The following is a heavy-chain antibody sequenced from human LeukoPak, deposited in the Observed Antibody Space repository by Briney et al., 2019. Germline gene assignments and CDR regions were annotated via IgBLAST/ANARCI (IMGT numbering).Heavy chain of an antibody. D-gene: IGHD1-20*01. Sequence: SETLSLTCAVYGGSFSGYYWSWIRQPPGKGLEWIGEINHSGTANYNPSLKSRVTISVDKSKNQFSLKMRSVTAADTAVYYCVREYNWLWFDPWGQGTLVTVSS. V-gene: IGHV4-34*01. CDR2: INHSGTA. CDR3: VREYNWLWFDP. J-gene: IGHJ5*02. CDR1: GGSFSGYY.